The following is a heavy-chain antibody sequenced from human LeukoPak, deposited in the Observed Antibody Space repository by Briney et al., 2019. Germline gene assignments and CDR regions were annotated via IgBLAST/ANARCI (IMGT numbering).Heavy chain of an antibody. V-gene: IGHV3-48*03. CDR3: ARDGSNYVFDY. CDR2: ISSSGSTI. CDR1: GFTFTHYE. D-gene: IGHD4-11*01. J-gene: IGHJ4*02. Sequence: PGGSLRLSCATSGFTFTHYELHWVRQAPGKGLEWVSYISSSGSTIYYADSVKGRFTISRDNAKNSLYLQMNSLRAEDTAVYYCARDGSNYVFDYWGQGTLVTVSS.